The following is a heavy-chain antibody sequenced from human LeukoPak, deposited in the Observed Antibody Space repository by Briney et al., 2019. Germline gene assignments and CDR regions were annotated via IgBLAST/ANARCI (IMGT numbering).Heavy chain of an antibody. CDR1: GGSISSGGYS. D-gene: IGHD2-15*01. CDR2: IYHSGST. CDR3: ARVVVAARGWFDP. V-gene: IGHV4-30-2*01. Sequence: SETLSLTCTVSGGSISSGGYSWSWIRQPPGKGLEWIGYIYHSGSTYCNPSLKSRVTISVDRSKNQFSLKLSSVTAADTAVYYCARVVVAARGWFDPWGQGTLVTVSS. J-gene: IGHJ5*02.